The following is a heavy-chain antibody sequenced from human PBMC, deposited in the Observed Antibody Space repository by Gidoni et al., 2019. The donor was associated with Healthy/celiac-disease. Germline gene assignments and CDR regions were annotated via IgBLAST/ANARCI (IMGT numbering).Heavy chain of an antibody. CDR2: TYYSGST. CDR3: ARRLEVACGWDDY. Sequence: TVAGGSISSSSYYWGWIRQPPGKGLEWIGSTYYSGSTYYNTSLKSRVSISVDTSKNQFSLKLSSVTAADTAVYYCARRLEVACGWDDYWGQGTLVTVSS. D-gene: IGHD6-19*01. V-gene: IGHV4-39*01. J-gene: IGHJ4*02. CDR1: GGSISSSSYY.